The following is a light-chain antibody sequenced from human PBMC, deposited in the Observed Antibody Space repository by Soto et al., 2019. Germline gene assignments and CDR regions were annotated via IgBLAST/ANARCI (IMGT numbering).Light chain of an antibody. CDR1: SSDVGSYDL. V-gene: IGLV2-23*02. J-gene: IGLJ1*01. CDR2: EVT. Sequence: QSALTQPASVSGSPGQSITISCTGTSSDVGSYDLVSWYQQHPGKAPKLMIYEVTKRPSGVSNRFSGSKSGNTASLTISGLRAEDEAGYYCCSYAGSSTPYVFGTGTKVTVL. CDR3: CSYAGSSTPYV.